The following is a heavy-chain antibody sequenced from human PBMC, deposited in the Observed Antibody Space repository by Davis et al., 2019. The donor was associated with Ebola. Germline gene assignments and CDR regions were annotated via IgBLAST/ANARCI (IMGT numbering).Heavy chain of an antibody. CDR1: GFTFSSYA. CDR2: ISYDGSNK. V-gene: IGHV3-30-3*01. CDR3: AREFYSNYDPERYYGMDV. Sequence: PGGSLRLSCAASGFTFSSYAMHWVRQAPGKGLEWVAVISYDGSNKYYADSVKGRFTISRDNSKNTLYLQMNSLRAEDTAVYYCAREFYSNYDPERYYGMDVWGQGTTVTVSS. J-gene: IGHJ6*02. D-gene: IGHD4-11*01.